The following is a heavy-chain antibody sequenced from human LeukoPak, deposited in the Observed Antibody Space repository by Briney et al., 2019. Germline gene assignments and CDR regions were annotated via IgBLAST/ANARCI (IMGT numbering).Heavy chain of an antibody. CDR3: AKEIDSSGYYYFPAPFDY. J-gene: IGHJ4*02. CDR2: ISGSGGST. CDR1: GFTFYDYA. V-gene: IGHV3-23*01. D-gene: IGHD3-22*01. Sequence: GRSLRLSCAASGFTFYDYAMSWVRQAPGKGLEWVSAISGSGGSTYYADSVKGRFTISRDNSKNTLYLQMNSLRAEDTAVYYCAKEIDSSGYYYFPAPFDYWGQGTLVTVSS.